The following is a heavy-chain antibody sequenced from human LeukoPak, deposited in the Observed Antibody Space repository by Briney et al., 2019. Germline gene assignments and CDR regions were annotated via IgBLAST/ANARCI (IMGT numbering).Heavy chain of an antibody. V-gene: IGHV1-8*01. J-gene: IGHJ6*03. Sequence: ASVKVSCKASGYTFTSYDINWVRQATGQGLEWMGWMNPNSGNTGYAQKFQGRVTITRNTSISTAYMELSSLRSEDTAVYYCARGLLYNWNYGGYYYYMDVWGKGTTVTVSS. CDR2: MNPNSGNT. CDR3: ARGLLYNWNYGGYYYYMDV. D-gene: IGHD1-7*01. CDR1: GYTFTSYD.